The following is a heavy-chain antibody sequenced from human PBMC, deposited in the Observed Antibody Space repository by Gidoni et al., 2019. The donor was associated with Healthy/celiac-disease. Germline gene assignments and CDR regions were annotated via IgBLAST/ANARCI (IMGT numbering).Heavy chain of an antibody. CDR1: GFTFSSYG. Sequence: QVQLVESGGGVVQPGRSLRLSCAASGFTFSSYGMPWVRQAPGKGLEWVAVISYDGSNKYYADSVKGRFTISRDNSKNTLYLQMNSLRAEDTAVYYCARSGMTTVTESLSDYWGQGTLVTVSS. CDR3: ARSGMTTVTESLSDY. V-gene: IGHV3-30*03. D-gene: IGHD4-17*01. J-gene: IGHJ4*02. CDR2: ISYDGSNK.